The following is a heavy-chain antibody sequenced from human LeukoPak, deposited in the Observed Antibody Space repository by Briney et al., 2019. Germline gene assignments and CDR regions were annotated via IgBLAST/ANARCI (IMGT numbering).Heavy chain of an antibody. CDR1: GYTFTSYY. CDR3: ARGRMTRDI. Sequence: GASAKVSCKASGYTFTSYYMHWVRQAPGQGLEWMGIINPSGGTTSYVQKLHDRLTMTRDTSTSTVYMELSSLRSEDTAVYYCARGRMTRDIWGQGTMVTVSS. V-gene: IGHV1-46*01. D-gene: IGHD2-21*02. CDR2: INPSGGTT. J-gene: IGHJ3*02.